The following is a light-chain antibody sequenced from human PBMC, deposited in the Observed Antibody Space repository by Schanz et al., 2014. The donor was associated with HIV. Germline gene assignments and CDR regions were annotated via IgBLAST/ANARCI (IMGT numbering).Light chain of an antibody. CDR3: NSYTSSSTPLV. V-gene: IGLV2-14*03. CDR2: DVS. CDR1: SSDVGGYNY. Sequence: QSALTQPASVSGSPGQSITISCTGTSSDVGGYNYVSWYQQHPGKAPKLMIYDVSNRPSGVSNRFSGSKSGITASLTISGLQADDEADYYCNSYTSSSTPLVFGGGTKLTVL. J-gene: IGLJ3*02.